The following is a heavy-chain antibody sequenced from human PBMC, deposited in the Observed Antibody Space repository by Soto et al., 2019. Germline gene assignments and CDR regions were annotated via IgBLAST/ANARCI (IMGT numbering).Heavy chain of an antibody. V-gene: IGHV4-59*01. Sequence: SETLSLTCTVSGGSISSYYWSWIRQPPGKGLEWIGYIYYSGSTNYNPSLKSRVTISVDTSKNQFSLKLSSVTAADTAVYYCANAPYSLTPVRYYYYYMDVWGKGTTVTVSS. D-gene: IGHD2-21*01. CDR2: IYYSGST. CDR3: ANAPYSLTPVRYYYYYMDV. J-gene: IGHJ6*03. CDR1: GGSISSYY.